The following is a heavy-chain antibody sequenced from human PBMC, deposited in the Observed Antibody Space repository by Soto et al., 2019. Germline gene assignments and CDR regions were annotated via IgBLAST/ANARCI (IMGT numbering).Heavy chain of an antibody. J-gene: IGHJ4*02. CDR3: ATNRANILTGYYLFSKFDY. D-gene: IGHD3-9*01. CDR2: IYYSGST. CDR1: GGSISSSSYY. V-gene: IGHV4-39*01. Sequence: NPSETLSLTCTVSGGSISSSSYYWGWIRQPPGKGLEWIGSIYYSGSTYYNPSLKSRVTISVDTSKNQFSLKLSSVTAADTAVYYCATNRANILTGYYLFSKFDYWGQGTLVTVSS.